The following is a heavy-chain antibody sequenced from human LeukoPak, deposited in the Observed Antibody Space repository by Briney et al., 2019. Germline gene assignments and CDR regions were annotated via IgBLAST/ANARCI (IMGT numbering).Heavy chain of an antibody. Sequence: SETLSLTCAVYGGSFSGYYWSWIRQPPGKGLEWIGEINHSGSTNYNPSLKSRVTISVDTSKNQFSLKLSSVTAADTAVYYCARHDVLLWFGGTNWFDPWGQGTLVTVSS. D-gene: IGHD3-10*01. CDR3: ARHDVLLWFGGTNWFDP. J-gene: IGHJ5*02. CDR1: GGSFSGYY. CDR2: INHSGST. V-gene: IGHV4-34*01.